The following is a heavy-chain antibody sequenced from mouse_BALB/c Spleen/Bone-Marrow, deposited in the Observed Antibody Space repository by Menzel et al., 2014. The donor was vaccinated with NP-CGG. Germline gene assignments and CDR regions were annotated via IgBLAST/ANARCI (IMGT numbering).Heavy chain of an antibody. CDR2: IYPGDGDT. V-gene: IGHV1-87*01. CDR3: ARYYYAMDY. Sequence: SGAELARPGASGKVSCKASGYTFTSYWMQGVKQRPGQGLERNGAIYPGDGDTRYTQKFKGKATLTADKSSSTAYMQLSSLASEDSAVYYCARYYYAMDYWGQGTSVTVSS. J-gene: IGHJ4*01. CDR1: GYTFTSYW.